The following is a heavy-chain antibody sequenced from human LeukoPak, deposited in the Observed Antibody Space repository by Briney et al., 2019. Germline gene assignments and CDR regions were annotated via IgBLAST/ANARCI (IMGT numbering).Heavy chain of an antibody. V-gene: IGHV3-7*03. J-gene: IGHJ4*02. CDR2: IKKDGSEK. D-gene: IGHD5-24*01. CDR1: GFTFSSYW. Sequence: GGSLRLSCAASGFTFSSYWMSWVRQAPGKGLEWVANIKKDGSEKYYVDSVKGRFTISRDNAKNSLYLQMNSLRAEDTAVYYCARERWSLSGRYFDYWGQGTLVTVSS. CDR3: ARERWSLSGRYFDY.